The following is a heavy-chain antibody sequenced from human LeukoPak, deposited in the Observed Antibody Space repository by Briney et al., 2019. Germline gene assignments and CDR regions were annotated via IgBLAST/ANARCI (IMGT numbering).Heavy chain of an antibody. J-gene: IGHJ4*02. CDR2: ISSSNNYI. CDR3: AIRNGYLTSGSYLDY. Sequence: GGSLRLSCAASGFTFSSYTIDWVRQAPGKGLEWVSSISSSNNYIYYADSVKGRFTISRDNAKNSLYLQMNSLRAEDTAVYYCAIRNGYLTSGSYLDYWGQGTLVTVSS. V-gene: IGHV3-21*01. D-gene: IGHD3-10*01. CDR1: GFTFSSYT.